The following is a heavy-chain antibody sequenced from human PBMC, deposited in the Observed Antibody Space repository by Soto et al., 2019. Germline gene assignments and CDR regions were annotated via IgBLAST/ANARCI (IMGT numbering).Heavy chain of an antibody. J-gene: IGHJ5*02. D-gene: IGHD3-10*01. CDR1: GGSISRSTYY. CDR2: IYYSGST. Sequence: PSETLSLTCTVSGGSISRSTYYWGWIRQPPGKGLEWIGSIYYSGSTYYNPSLKSRVTISVDTSKNQFSLKLSSVTAADTAVYYCARARITMVRGVNWFDPWGQGTLVTVSS. CDR3: ARARITMVRGVNWFDP. V-gene: IGHV4-39*07.